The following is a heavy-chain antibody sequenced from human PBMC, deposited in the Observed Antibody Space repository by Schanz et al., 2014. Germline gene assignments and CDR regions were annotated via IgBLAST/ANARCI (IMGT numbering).Heavy chain of an antibody. V-gene: IGHV3-74*01. CDR3: AKDLGTRGVGATLDY. CDR2: TSNDGSFT. CDR1: GFTFSDSW. D-gene: IGHD1-26*01. J-gene: IGHJ4*02. Sequence: EVRLVESGGGLVQSGGSLRLSCAASGFTFSDSWMHWVRQAPGKGLVWVSRTSNDGSFTTFADSVKGRFTISRDNFNDIVYLQMNGLRAEDTAKYFCAKDLGTRGVGATLDYWGQGTLVTVSS.